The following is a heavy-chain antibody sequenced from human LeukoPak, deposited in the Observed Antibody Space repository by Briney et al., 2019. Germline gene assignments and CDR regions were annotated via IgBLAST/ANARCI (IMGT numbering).Heavy chain of an antibody. CDR3: ARVKRAGARPAHFDY. Sequence: SETLSPTCTVSGGSISSHYWSWIRQPPGKGLEWIGYIYYSGSTNYNPSLKSRVTISVDTSKNQFSLKLSSVTAADTAVYYCARVKRAGARPAHFDYWGQGTLVTVSS. V-gene: IGHV4-59*11. CDR1: GGSISSHY. J-gene: IGHJ4*02. D-gene: IGHD6-6*01. CDR2: IYYSGST.